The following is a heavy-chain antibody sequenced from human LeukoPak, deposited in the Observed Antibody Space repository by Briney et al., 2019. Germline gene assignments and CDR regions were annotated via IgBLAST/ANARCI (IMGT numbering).Heavy chain of an antibody. CDR3: ARVRPGSNYVDFDY. J-gene: IGHJ4*02. CDR1: GFTFSSCG. V-gene: IGHV3-33*05. CDR2: ISYDGSNK. Sequence: PGRSLRLSCAASGFTFSSCGMHWVRQAPGKGLEWVAVISYDGSNKYYAGSVKGRFTISRDNSKSTLYLQMNSLRADDTAVYYCARVRPGSNYVDFDYWGQGTLVTVSS. D-gene: IGHD4-11*01.